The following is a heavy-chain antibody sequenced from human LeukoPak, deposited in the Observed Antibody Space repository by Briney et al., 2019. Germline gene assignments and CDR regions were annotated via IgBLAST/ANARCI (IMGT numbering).Heavy chain of an antibody. CDR3: AKVRMGIVATITQPFDY. D-gene: IGHD5-12*01. CDR2: VSGSGGST. V-gene: IGHV3-23*01. CDR1: GFTFSSYA. Sequence: GGPLRLSCAASGFTFSSYAMSWVRQAPGKGLEWVSAVSGSGGSTYYADSVKGRFTISRDNSKNTLYLQMNSLRAEDTAVYYCAKVRMGIVATITQPFDYWGQGTLVTVSS. J-gene: IGHJ4*02.